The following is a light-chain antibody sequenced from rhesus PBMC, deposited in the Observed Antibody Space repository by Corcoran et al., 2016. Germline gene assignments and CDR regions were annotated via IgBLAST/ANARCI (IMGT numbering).Light chain of an antibody. V-gene: IGKV1-38*01. CDR2: DAY. CDR1: QGISSY. CDR3: QQRNSYPWT. Sequence: DIQLTQSPSSLSASVGDRVTITCRASQGISSYLAWYQQKSGKAPKLLIYDAYNLQSGVPSRFSGRGSGTEFTLTISSLQPEEFATYYCQQRNSYPWTFGQGTKVEIK. J-gene: IGKJ1*01.